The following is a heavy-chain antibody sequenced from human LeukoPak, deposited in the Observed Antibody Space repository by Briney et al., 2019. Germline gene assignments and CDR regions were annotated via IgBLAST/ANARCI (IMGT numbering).Heavy chain of an antibody. V-gene: IGHV3-64*01. CDR2: ISSNGGST. J-gene: IGHJ4*02. CDR1: GFTFSSYA. D-gene: IGHD2/OR15-2a*01. CDR3: ARDPLAGFFSD. Sequence: GGSLRLSCAASGFTFSSYAMHWVRQAPGKGLEYVSAISSNGGSTYYANSVKGRFTISRDNSKNTLYLQMGSLRAEDMAVYYCARDPLAGFFSDWGQGTLVTVSS.